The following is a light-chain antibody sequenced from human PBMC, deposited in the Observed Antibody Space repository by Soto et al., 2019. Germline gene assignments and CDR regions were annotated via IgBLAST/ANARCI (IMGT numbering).Light chain of an antibody. CDR1: QSRSTG. J-gene: IGKJ1*01. CDR2: EAS. CDR3: QQYNSYSWT. Sequence: IPLSQSPSYMSALVCDSVPILCRTSQSRSTGVAWYQQKPGKAPKLLIYEASSLPSGVPSRFSGSGSGTEFTLTISSLQPDDFATYYCQQYNSYSWTFGQGTKVDIK. V-gene: IGKV1-5*02.